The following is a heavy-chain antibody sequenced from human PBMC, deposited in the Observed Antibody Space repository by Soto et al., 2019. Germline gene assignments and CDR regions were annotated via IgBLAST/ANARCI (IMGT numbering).Heavy chain of an antibody. Sequence: QVQLQESGPGLVKPSQTLSLTCTVSGGSISSGGYDWSWIRQHPGKGLEWSGYIYYSGSTSYNPHLKSRVAISVDTSKNQFSLKLSSVTAADTSVYYCASSVTPWGQGTLVTVSS. V-gene: IGHV4-31*03. CDR1: GGSISSGGYD. CDR2: IYYSGST. J-gene: IGHJ5*02. CDR3: ASSVTP. D-gene: IGHD3-16*02.